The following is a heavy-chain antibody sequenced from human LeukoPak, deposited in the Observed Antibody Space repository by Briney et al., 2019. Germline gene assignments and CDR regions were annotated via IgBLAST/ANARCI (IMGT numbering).Heavy chain of an antibody. Sequence: ASVKVTCKASGYTFTGYYMHWVRQAPGQGLEWMGWINPNSGGTNYAQKFQGRVTMTRDTSISTAYMELSRLRSDDTAVYYCARGYSYGFSGGEDNWSDPWGQGTLVTVSS. D-gene: IGHD5-18*01. CDR2: INPNSGGT. CDR1: GYTFTGYY. J-gene: IGHJ5*02. CDR3: ARGYSYGFSGGEDNWSDP. V-gene: IGHV1-2*02.